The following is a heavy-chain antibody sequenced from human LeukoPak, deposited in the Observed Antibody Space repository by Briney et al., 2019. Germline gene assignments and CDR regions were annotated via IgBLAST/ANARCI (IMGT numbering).Heavy chain of an antibody. CDR2: MNPNSGNT. CDR1: GYTFTSYD. Sequence: ASVKVSCKASGYTFTSYDINWVRQATGQGLEWMGWMNPNSGNTGYAQKFQGRVTMTRNTSISTAYMELSSLRSEDTAVYYCARGFAPTDYDEYFLHWGQGTLVTVSS. CDR3: ARGFAPTDYDEYFLH. J-gene: IGHJ1*01. D-gene: IGHD4-17*01. V-gene: IGHV1-8*01.